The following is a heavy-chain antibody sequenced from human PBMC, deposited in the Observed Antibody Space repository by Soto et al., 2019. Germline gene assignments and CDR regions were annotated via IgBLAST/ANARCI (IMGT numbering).Heavy chain of an antibody. J-gene: IGHJ2*01. CDR2: IYYSGST. V-gene: IGHV4-59*08. CDR1: GGSISSYY. CDR3: ARLSWYFDP. Sequence: QVQLQESGPGLVKPSETLSLTCTVSGGSISSYYWSWIRQPPGKGLEWIGYIYYSGSTNYNPSPKTRATMSADTSNNQFSLKLSSVTAADTAVYYYARLSWYFDPWGRGTLVTVSS.